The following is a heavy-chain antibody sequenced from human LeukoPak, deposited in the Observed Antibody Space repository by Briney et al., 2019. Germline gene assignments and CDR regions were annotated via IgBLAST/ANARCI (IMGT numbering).Heavy chain of an antibody. CDR1: GDSLNGYY. CDR3: ARVDGDYGKGFDP. J-gene: IGHJ5*02. Sequence: SETLSLTCTVSGDSLNGYYWGWIQQPAGKGLEWIGRIFTSGITKYSPSLRSRVTMSIDTSKNQFSLKLSSVTAADTAVYYCARVDGDYGKGFDPWGQGTLVTVSS. V-gene: IGHV4-4*07. D-gene: IGHD4-17*01. CDR2: IFTSGIT.